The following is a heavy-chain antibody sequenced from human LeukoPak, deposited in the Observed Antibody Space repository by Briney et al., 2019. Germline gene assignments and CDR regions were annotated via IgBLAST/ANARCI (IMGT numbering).Heavy chain of an antibody. J-gene: IGHJ4*02. CDR2: ISWNSGSI. V-gene: IGHV3-9*01. D-gene: IGHD6-19*01. CDR1: GFTFDDYA. CDR3: AKTLSGWVYFDY. Sequence: GGSLRLSCAASGFTFDDYAMHWVRQAPGKGLEWVSGISWNSGSIGYADSVKGRFTISRDNAKNSLYLQMNSLRAEDTALYYCAKTLSGWVYFDYWGQGTLVTASS.